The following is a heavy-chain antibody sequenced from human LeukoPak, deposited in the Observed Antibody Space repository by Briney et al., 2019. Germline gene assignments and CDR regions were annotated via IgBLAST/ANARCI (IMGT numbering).Heavy chain of an antibody. J-gene: IGHJ4*02. CDR1: GFTFSSYG. CDR2: IWYDGSNK. Sequence: GRSLRLSCAASGFTFSSYGMPWVRQAPGKGLEWVAVIWYDGSNKYYADSVKGRFTISRDNSKNTLYLQMNSLRAEDTAVYYCARVGIVVVPAAIPDLIDYWGQGTLVTVSS. V-gene: IGHV3-33*01. CDR3: ARVGIVVVPAAIPDLIDY. D-gene: IGHD2-2*01.